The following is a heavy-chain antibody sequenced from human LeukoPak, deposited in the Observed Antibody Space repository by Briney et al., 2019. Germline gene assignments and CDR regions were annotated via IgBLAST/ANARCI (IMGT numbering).Heavy chain of an antibody. J-gene: IGHJ5*02. CDR3: VRRRSLEA. CDR1: GFTFSSSW. D-gene: IGHD5-24*01. CDR2: IKQDGSEK. V-gene: IGHV3-7*01. Sequence: GASLRLSCAASGFTFSSSWMSWVRQAPGKGLELVADIKQDGSEKYYVDSVKGRFTVSRDNAKNSLYLQMNSLRAEDTALYYCVRRRSLEAWGQGTLVTVSS.